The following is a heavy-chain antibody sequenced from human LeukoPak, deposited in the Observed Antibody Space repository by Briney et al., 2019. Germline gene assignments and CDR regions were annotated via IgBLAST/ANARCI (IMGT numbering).Heavy chain of an antibody. CDR3: ARVGIVATIPTWDYYYMDV. CDR1: GYTFTSYG. V-gene: IGHV1-18*01. CDR2: ISAYNGNT. D-gene: IGHD5-12*01. Sequence: GASVKVSCKASGYTFTSYGISWVRQAPGQGLEWMGWISAYNGNTNYAQKLQGRVTMTTDTSTSTAYMELRSLRSDDTAVYYCARVGIVATIPTWDYYYMDVWGKGTTVTVSS. J-gene: IGHJ6*03.